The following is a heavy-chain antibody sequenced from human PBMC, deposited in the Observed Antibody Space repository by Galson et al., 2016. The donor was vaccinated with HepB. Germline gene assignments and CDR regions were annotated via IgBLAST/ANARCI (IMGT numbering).Heavy chain of an antibody. CDR3: ARTQRNGDELDY. CDR2: DSMDGRRK. V-gene: IGHV3-30*03. Sequence: SLRLSCAASGFTFSNYGMHWVRQAPAKGLEWVAADSMDGRRKFYADSVKGRFTISRDNSDNMLFLQMSSLSAEDTAVYYCARTQRNGDELDYWGQGTLGTVSS. J-gene: IGHJ4*02. CDR1: GFTFSNYG. D-gene: IGHD4-17*01.